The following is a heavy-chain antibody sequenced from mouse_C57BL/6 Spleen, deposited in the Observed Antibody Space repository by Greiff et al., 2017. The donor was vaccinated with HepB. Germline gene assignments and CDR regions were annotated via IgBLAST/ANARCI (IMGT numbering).Heavy chain of an antibody. CDR3: ARHNDDGDYFDY. J-gene: IGHJ2*01. V-gene: IGHV5-15*01. CDR2: ISNLAYSI. D-gene: IGHD2-3*01. Sequence: EVKLVESGVGLVQPGGSLKLSCAASGFTFSDYGMAWVRQAPRKGPEWVAFISNLAYSIYYADTVTGRFTISRENAKNTLYLEMSSLRSEDTAMYYCARHNDDGDYFDYWGQGTTLTVSS. CDR1: GFTFSDYG.